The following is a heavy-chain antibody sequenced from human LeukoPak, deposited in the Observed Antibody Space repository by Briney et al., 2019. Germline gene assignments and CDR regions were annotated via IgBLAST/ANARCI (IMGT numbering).Heavy chain of an antibody. V-gene: IGHV3-30-3*01. J-gene: IGHJ5*02. Sequence: GGSLRLSCAASGFTFSSYAMHWVRQAPGKGLEWVAVISYDGSKKYHADSVKGRFTISRDNSKNTLYLQMNSLRAEDTAVYYCARAGPPAFDPWGQGTLVTVSS. CDR3: ARAGPPAFDP. CDR1: GFTFSSYA. CDR2: ISYDGSKK.